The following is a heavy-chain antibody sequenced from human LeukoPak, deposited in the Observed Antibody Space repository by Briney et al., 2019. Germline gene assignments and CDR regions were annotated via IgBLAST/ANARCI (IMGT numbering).Heavy chain of an antibody. Sequence: SETLSLTCAVYGGSFSGYYWSWIRQPPGKGLEWIGEINHSGSTNYNPSLKSRVTISVDTSKNQFSLKLSSVTAADTAVYYCARGIQLWSRIYYFDYWGQGTLVTVSS. CDR2: INHSGST. V-gene: IGHV4-34*01. D-gene: IGHD5-18*01. CDR3: ARGIQLWSRIYYFDY. J-gene: IGHJ4*02. CDR1: GGSFSGYY.